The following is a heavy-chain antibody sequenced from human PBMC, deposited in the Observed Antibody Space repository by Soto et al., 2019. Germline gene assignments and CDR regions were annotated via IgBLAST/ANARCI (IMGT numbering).Heavy chain of an antibody. CDR1: GGSISSGGYS. D-gene: IGHD3-3*01. V-gene: IGHV4-30-2*01. J-gene: IGHJ5*02. CDR3: ARGRITIFGVVKDNWFDP. Sequence: SETLSLTCAVSGGSISSGGYSWSWIRQPPGKGLEWIGYIYHSGSTYYNPSLKSRVTISVDRSKNQFSLKLSSVTAADTAVYYCARGRITIFGVVKDNWFDPWGQGTLVTVS. CDR2: IYHSGST.